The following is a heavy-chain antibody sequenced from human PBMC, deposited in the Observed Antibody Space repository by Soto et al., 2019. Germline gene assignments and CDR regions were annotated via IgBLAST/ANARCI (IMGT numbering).Heavy chain of an antibody. CDR2: IWYDGSNK. D-gene: IGHD2-15*01. CDR3: ATLPPRIEVTVLPIPT. CDR1: GFTFSSYG. Sequence: GGSLRLSCAASGFTFSSYGMHWVRQAPGKGLEWVAVIWYDGSNKYYADSVKGRFTISVDKSNNQFSLTLKYVTAADTAVYYCATLPPRIEVTVLPIPTWGQGTLVTVSS. J-gene: IGHJ5*02. V-gene: IGHV3-33*01.